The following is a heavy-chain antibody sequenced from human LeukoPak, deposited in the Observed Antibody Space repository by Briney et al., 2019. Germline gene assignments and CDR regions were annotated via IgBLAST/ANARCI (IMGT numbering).Heavy chain of an antibody. Sequence: SETLSLTCAVSGGSISSSYWWTWVRQPPGKGLEWIGSIYYSGSTYYNPSLKSRVTISVDTSKNQFSLKLSSVTAADTAVYYCARSETMIDFDYWGQGTLVTVSS. CDR1: GGSISSSYW. D-gene: IGHD3-22*01. V-gene: IGHV4-4*02. CDR2: IYYSGST. CDR3: ARSETMIDFDY. J-gene: IGHJ4*02.